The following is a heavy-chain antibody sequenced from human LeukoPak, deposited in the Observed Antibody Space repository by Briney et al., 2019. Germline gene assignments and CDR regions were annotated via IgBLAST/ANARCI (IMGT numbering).Heavy chain of an antibody. CDR1: GGSISSYF. CDR3: ARHHYYYDSSGYYIFNGFDI. Sequence: SETLSLTCTVSGGSISSYFWSWIRQPPGKGLEWLGYIYYSGSTDYNPSLKSRVTISVDTSNNQFSLKLSSVTAADTAVYYCARHHYYYDSSGYYIFNGFDIWGQGTMVTVSS. V-gene: IGHV4-59*08. J-gene: IGHJ3*02. CDR2: IYYSGST. D-gene: IGHD3-22*01.